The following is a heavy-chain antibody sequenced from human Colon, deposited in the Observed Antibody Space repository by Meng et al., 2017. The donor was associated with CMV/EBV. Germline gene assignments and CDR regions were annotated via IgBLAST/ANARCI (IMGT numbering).Heavy chain of an antibody. V-gene: IGHV1-18*01. J-gene: IGHJ4*02. Sequence: KATVYTVTNYGISWLRQDPGQGLEWLGWSSAQKGDTVYGKNFQGRVSMTTDSSKSTAYMELRSLTSDDTAVYFCARDWSDVAKIIEDNWGQGTLVTVSS. CDR2: SSAQKGDT. D-gene: IGHD5-24*01. CDR1: VYTVTNYG. CDR3: ARDWSDVAKIIEDN.